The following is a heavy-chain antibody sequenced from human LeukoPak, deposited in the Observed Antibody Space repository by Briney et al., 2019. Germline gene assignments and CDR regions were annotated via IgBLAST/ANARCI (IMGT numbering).Heavy chain of an antibody. D-gene: IGHD2-15*01. V-gene: IGHV3-74*03. CDR1: GFTFSSYG. Sequence: PGGSLRLSCAASGFTFSSYGMHWVRQAPGKGLVWVSRIMSDGRTTEYADSVKGRFTISRDTAKNTLYLQMNSLRAEDTAVYYCTREGTIVVGDAFDLWGQGTMVTVSS. J-gene: IGHJ3*01. CDR3: TREGTIVVGDAFDL. CDR2: IMSDGRTT.